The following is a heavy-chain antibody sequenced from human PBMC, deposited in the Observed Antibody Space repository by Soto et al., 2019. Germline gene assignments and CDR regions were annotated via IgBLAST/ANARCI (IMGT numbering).Heavy chain of an antibody. CDR2: IYSGGST. V-gene: IGHV3-66*01. J-gene: IGHJ6*04. CDR3: ARNYEFWSMDV. CDR1: GFTVSTNY. D-gene: IGHD3-3*01. Sequence: GGSLRLSCAASGFTVSTNYMSWVRQPPGKGQKGASVIYSGGSTYYADSVKGRFTISRDNSKNTLYLQMNSVRVVVTAVYYCARNYEFWSMDVWGKGTPVTVSS.